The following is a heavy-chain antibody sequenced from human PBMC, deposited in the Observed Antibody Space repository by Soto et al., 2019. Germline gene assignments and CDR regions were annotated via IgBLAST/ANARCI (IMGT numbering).Heavy chain of an antibody. CDR1: GHSISSGYY. V-gene: IGHV4-38-2*01. J-gene: IGHJ4*02. D-gene: IGHD3-10*01. Sequence: SETLSLTCAVSGHSISSGYYWGWIRQPPGKGLEWIGSFYHSGSTYYNPSLKSRVTISVDTSKNQFSLKLSSVTAADTAVYYCARGEYYGSGNYFDYWGQGTLV. CDR3: ARGEYYGSGNYFDY. CDR2: FYHSGST.